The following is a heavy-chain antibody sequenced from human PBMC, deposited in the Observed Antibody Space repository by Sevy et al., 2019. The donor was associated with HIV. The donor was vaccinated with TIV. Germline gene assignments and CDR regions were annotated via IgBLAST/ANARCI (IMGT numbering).Heavy chain of an antibody. D-gene: IGHD7-27*01. CDR1: GFTFSSYW. V-gene: IGHV3-74*01. Sequence: GGCLRLSCAASGFTFSSYWMHWVRQAPGKGLVWVSRINSDGTSTSYADSVKGRFTISRDNAKNTVFLQVNSLRAEDTATYYCARPSRTAPTGAFDSWGQGTLVTVSS. CDR3: ARPSRTAPTGAFDS. J-gene: IGHJ4*02. CDR2: INSDGTST.